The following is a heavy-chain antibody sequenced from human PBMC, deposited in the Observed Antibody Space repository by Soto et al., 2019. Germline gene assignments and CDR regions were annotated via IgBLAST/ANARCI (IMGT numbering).Heavy chain of an antibody. CDR2: IYYSGST. CDR1: GGSISSYY. D-gene: IGHD2-15*01. Sequence: QVQLQESGPGLVKPSETLSLTCTVSGGSISSYYWSWIRQPPGKGLEWIGYIYYSGSTNYNPSLKSRDTISVDTSKTLFPLKLSPVTAADTAVYYCARRDRGTFDLWGQGTLVTVSS. V-gene: IGHV4-59*08. CDR3: ARRDRGTFDL. J-gene: IGHJ4*02.